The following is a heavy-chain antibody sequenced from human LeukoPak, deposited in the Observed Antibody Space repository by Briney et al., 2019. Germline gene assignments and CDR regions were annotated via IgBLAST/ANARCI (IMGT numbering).Heavy chain of an antibody. D-gene: IGHD1-26*01. V-gene: IGHV4-39*01. CDR2: GYYSGSS. CDR1: GGSINTSSYY. Sequence: KTSETLSLTCTVSGGSINTSSYYWGCIRQPPGKGLECIGSGYYSGSSYYNPSLKSRVIISVDTSKNQFSLKLSSVTAADTAVYYCVRQEQVGYYYYYYMDVWGKGTTVTVSS. CDR3: VRQEQVGYYYYYYMDV. J-gene: IGHJ6*03.